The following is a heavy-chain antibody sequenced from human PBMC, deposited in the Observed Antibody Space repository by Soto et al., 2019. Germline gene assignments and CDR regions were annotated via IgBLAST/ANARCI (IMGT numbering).Heavy chain of an antibody. V-gene: IGHV3-30-3*01. D-gene: IGHD2-15*01. CDR3: VRETQIVMVVVPTPGSPGAFDM. CDR2: VSHDGVNK. Sequence: QMQLVESGGGVVQPGRSLRLSCAASGFSFRNYNLHWVRQAPGKGLEWVAVVSHDGVNKHYAESVKGRLSISGDSSRDTLYLQMNSLRPEDTAVYYCVRETQIVMVVVPTPGSPGAFDMWGQGTMVTVSS. CDR1: GFSFRNYN. J-gene: IGHJ3*02.